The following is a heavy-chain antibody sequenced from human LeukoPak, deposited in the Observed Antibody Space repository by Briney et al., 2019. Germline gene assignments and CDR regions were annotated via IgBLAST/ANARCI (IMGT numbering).Heavy chain of an antibody. CDR3: SRELAWRPADY. CDR2: TYYRSMWYN. V-gene: IGHV6-1*01. J-gene: IGHJ4*02. Sequence: SQTLSLTCAISGDSVSSNSAAWGWIRQSPSRGLEWLGRTYYRSMWYNDYALSVKSRITINPDTSKNQVSLQLNSVTPEDTAVYCCSRELAWRPADYWGRGTLVTVS. CDR1: GDSVSSNSAA. D-gene: IGHD2-2*01.